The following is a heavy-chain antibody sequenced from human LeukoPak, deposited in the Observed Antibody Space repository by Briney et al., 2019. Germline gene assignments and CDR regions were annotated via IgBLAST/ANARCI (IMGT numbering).Heavy chain of an antibody. CDR2: INPNSGGT. V-gene: IGHV1-2*02. Sequence: ASVKVSCKASGYTFTGYYMHWVRQAPGQGLEWMGWINPNSGGTNYAQKFQGRVTMTRDTSISTAYMELRRLRSDDTAVYYCARGAVAGTRGGFDYWGQGTLVTVSS. CDR3: ARGAVAGTRGGFDY. D-gene: IGHD6-19*01. CDR1: GYTFTGYY. J-gene: IGHJ4*02.